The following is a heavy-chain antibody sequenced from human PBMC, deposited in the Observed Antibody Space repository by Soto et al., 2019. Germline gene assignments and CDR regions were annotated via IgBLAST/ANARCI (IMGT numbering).Heavy chain of an antibody. D-gene: IGHD2-2*01. J-gene: IGHJ3*01. Sequence: QVQLQESGPGLVKPSETLSLTCAVSGGSISTYFWNWLRQPPGKGLEWIAYISDSGRILYNPSLXGXAXLXXDASKNQFSLRLSSVTAADTAVYYCARDRMAADATEVAFDFWGQGTMVTVSS. V-gene: IGHV4-59*01. CDR1: GGSISTYF. CDR3: ARDRMAADATEVAFDF. CDR2: ISDSGRI.